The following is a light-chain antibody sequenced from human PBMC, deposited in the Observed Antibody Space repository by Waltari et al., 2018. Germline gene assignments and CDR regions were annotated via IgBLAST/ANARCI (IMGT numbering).Light chain of an antibody. CDR3: QSYDSSLSAYV. Sequence: QSVLAQPPSVSGAPGQRVTVSCPGRSLHTAGGQVVARYHQIPGTAPKVVIYGTDNRPSGLPDRFSGSKSGTSASLAIAGLQAEDEADYYCQSYDSSLSAYVFGTGTKVTVL. V-gene: IGLV1-40*01. J-gene: IGLJ1*01. CDR1: SLHTAGGQV. CDR2: GTD.